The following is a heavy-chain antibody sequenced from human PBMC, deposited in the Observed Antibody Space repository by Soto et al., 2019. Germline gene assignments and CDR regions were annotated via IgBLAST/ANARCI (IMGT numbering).Heavy chain of an antibody. Sequence: GASVKVSCKASGYTFTSYYMHWVRQAPGQGLEWMGIINPSGGSTSYAQKFQGRVTMTRDTSTSTVYMELSSLRSEDTAVYYCAIDGYYDILTGYYSLDYWGQGTLVTVSS. CDR1: GYTFTSYY. CDR3: AIDGYYDILTGYYSLDY. J-gene: IGHJ4*02. CDR2: INPSGGST. V-gene: IGHV1-46*03. D-gene: IGHD3-9*01.